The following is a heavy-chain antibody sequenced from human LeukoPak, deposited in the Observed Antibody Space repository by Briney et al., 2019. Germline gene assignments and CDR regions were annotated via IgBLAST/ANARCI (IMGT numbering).Heavy chain of an antibody. CDR3: ARWGRDLDAFDI. D-gene: IGHD3-16*01. Sequence: GGSLRLSCAATGFTVSSNYMSWVRQAPGKGLEWVSVIYSGGSTYYADSVKGRFTISRDNSKNTLYLQMNSLRAEDTAVYYCARWGRDLDAFDIWGQGTMVTVSS. CDR1: GFTVSSNY. V-gene: IGHV3-66*01. CDR2: IYSGGST. J-gene: IGHJ3*02.